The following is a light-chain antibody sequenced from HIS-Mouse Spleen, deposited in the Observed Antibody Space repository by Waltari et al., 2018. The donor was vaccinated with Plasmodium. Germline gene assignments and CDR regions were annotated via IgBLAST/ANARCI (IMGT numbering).Light chain of an antibody. Sequence: DIQTTQSPSSLSASVGDRVTITCQASQDISNYLNLSQQKPGKAPKLLIYDASNLETGVPSRFSGSGSGTDFTFTISSLQPENIATYYCQQYDNLPTFGQGTRLEIK. CDR2: DAS. CDR1: QDISNY. CDR3: QQYDNLPT. V-gene: IGKV1-33*01. J-gene: IGKJ5*01.